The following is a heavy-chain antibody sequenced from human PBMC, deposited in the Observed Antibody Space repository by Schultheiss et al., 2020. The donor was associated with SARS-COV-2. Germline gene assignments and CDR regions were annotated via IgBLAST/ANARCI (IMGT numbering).Heavy chain of an antibody. CDR3: ARSNYCTWCGFDY. V-gene: IGHV4-59*01. J-gene: IGHJ4*02. CDR2: IYNSGNT. CDR1: GGSISSYY. D-gene: IGHD1-7*01. Sequence: SETLSLTCTVSGGSISSYYWTWIRQPPGKGLEWIGYIYNSGNTIYNPSLKSRVTMSLDTSKNQFSLRLSSVTAADTAVYYCARSNYCTWCGFDYWGQGALVTVSS.